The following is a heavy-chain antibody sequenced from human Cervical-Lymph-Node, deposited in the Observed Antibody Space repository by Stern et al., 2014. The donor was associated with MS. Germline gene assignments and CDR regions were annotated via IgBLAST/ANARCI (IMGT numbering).Heavy chain of an antibody. V-gene: IGHV1-69*01. D-gene: IGHD1/OR15-1a*01. J-gene: IGHJ4*02. CDR3: ARETGTSALAY. Sequence: DQLVESGAEVTKPGSSVKVSCKASGGTFSSYAISWVRQAPGHGLEWMGGIIPILGTANYAQKFQGRVTITADESTSKAYMALSSLRSEDTAVYYCARETGTSALAYWGQGTLVTVSS. CDR2: IIPILGTA. CDR1: GGTFSSYA.